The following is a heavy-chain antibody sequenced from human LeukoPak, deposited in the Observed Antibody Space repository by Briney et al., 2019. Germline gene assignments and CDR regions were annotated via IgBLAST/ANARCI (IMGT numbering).Heavy chain of an antibody. CDR2: IYSRGST. J-gene: IGHJ4*02. D-gene: IGHD6-13*01. V-gene: IGHV3-53*01. CDR3: ARDKPGIAAATFDH. Sequence: GGSLRLSCAASGFTVSSNYMSWVRQAPGKGLEWVSVIYSRGSTYYADSVKGRFTISRDSSKNSLYLQMDSLRVEDTAVYYCARDKPGIAAATFDHWGQGTLVSVST. CDR1: GFTVSSNY.